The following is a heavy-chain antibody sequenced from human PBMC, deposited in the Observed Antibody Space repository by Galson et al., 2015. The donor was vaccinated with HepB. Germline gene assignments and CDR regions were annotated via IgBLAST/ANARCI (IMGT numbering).Heavy chain of an antibody. J-gene: IGHJ6*04. V-gene: IGHV3-23*01. D-gene: IGHD3-3*01. CDR3: AKDQPTPIFGVVTLRYASGMDV. CDR2: ISGSGGST. CDR1: GFTFSSYA. Sequence: SLRLSCAASGFTFSSYAMSWVRQAPGKGLEWVSAISGSGGSTYYADSVKGRFTISRDNSKNTLYLQMDSLRAEETAVYYCAKDQPTPIFGVVTLRYASGMDVWGKGTTVPASS.